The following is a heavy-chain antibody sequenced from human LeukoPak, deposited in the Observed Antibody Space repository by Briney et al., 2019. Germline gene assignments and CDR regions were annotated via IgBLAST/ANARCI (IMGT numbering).Heavy chain of an antibody. D-gene: IGHD6-6*01. Sequence: PGGSLRLSCAASGFTFSSYGMHWVRQAPGKGLEWVAVISYDGSNKYYADSVKGRFTISRDNSKNTLYLQMNSLRAEDTAVYYCAKDQLYSSSNASRFHYYYYGMDVWGQGTTVAVSS. CDR2: ISYDGSNK. V-gene: IGHV3-30*18. CDR1: GFTFSSYG. J-gene: IGHJ6*02. CDR3: AKDQLYSSSNASRFHYYYYGMDV.